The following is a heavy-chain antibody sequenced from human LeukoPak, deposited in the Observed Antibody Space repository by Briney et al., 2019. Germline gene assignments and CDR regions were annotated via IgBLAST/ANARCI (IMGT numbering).Heavy chain of an antibody. CDR3: ARTYYYDSSGYDY. CDR2: IYSGGST. D-gene: IGHD3-22*01. Sequence: GGSLRLSCAASGFTVSSNYMSWVRQAPGKGLEWVSVIYSGGSTYYADSVKGRFTISRDNSKNTLYLQMNSLRAEDTAVYYCARTYYYDSSGYDYWGQGTLVTVSS. V-gene: IGHV3-66*01. CDR1: GFTVSSNY. J-gene: IGHJ4*02.